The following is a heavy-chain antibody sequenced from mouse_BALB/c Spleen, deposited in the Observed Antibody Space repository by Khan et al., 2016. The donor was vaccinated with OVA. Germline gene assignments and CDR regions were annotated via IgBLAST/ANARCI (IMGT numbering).Heavy chain of an antibody. D-gene: IGHD1-1*01. CDR1: GYSITSGSA. V-gene: IGHV3-2*02. J-gene: IGHJ2*01. CDR2: ISYSGGT. CDR3: ERENYYGYYCDY. Sequence: EVQLQESGPGLVKPSQSLSLTCTVTGYSITSGSAWNWIRQFPGNQLEWMGYISYSGGTSYNPSLKSRFSITRDTSKNQLFLQLNSVTTEDTATYSCERENYYGYYCDYWGQGTPLTVSA.